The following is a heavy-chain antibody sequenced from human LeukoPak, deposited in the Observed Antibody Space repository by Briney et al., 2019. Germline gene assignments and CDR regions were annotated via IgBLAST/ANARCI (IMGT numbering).Heavy chain of an antibody. CDR2: IIPIFGTA. Sequence: SVKVSCKASGGTFSSYAISWVQQAPGQGLEWMGGIIPIFGTANYAQKFQGRVTITADESTSTAYMELSSLRSEDTAVYYCARVVVPAAILGLDMASWRENYYYYMDVWGKGTTVTVSS. D-gene: IGHD2-2*01. J-gene: IGHJ6*03. CDR1: GGTFSSYA. V-gene: IGHV1-69*01. CDR3: ARVVVPAAILGLDMASWRENYYYYMDV.